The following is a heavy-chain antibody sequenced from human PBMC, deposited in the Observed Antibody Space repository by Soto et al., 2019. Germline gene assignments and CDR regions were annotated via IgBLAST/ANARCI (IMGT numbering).Heavy chain of an antibody. CDR1: GFTFSSYA. CDR3: ARDLGVTDYYYYGMDV. V-gene: IGHV3-30-3*01. Sequence: GSLRLSCAASGFTFSSYAMHWVRQAPGKGLEWVAVISYDGSNKYYADSVKGRFTISRDNSKNTLYLQMNSLRAEDTAVYYCARDLGVTDYYYYGMDVWGQGTTVTVSS. D-gene: IGHD2-21*02. CDR2: ISYDGSNK. J-gene: IGHJ6*02.